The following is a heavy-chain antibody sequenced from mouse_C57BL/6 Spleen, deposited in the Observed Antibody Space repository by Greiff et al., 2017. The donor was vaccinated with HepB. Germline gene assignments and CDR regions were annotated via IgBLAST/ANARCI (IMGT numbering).Heavy chain of an antibody. CDR1: GFTFSSYA. J-gene: IGHJ3*01. Sequence: EVKLVESGGGLVKPGGSLKLSCAASGFTFSSYAMSWVRQTPEKRLEWVATISDGGSYTYYPDNVKGRFTISRDNAKNNLYLQMSHLKSEDNAMYYCARGGGYYGSRPAWFAYWGQGTLVTVSA. V-gene: IGHV5-4*03. CDR3: ARGGGYYGSRPAWFAY. CDR2: ISDGGSYT. D-gene: IGHD1-1*01.